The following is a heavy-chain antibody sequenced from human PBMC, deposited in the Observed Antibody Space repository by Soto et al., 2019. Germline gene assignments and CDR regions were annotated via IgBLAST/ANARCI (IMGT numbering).Heavy chain of an antibody. Sequence: GGSLRLSCAASGFTFSTYAMAWVRQAPGKGLEWVSGVSASGLNTDYADSVKGRFTISRDNSKNTLYLQMNSLRAEDTAVYYCAKDQGSSWYEIDYWGQGTLVTVSS. J-gene: IGHJ4*02. CDR3: AKDQGSSWYEIDY. D-gene: IGHD6-13*01. V-gene: IGHV3-23*01. CDR2: VSASGLNT. CDR1: GFTFSTYA.